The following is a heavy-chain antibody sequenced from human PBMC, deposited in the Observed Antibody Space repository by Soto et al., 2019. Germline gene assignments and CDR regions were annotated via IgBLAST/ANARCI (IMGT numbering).Heavy chain of an antibody. Sequence: GGSLRLSCAASGFSFSSFAMTWVRQAPGKGLEWVSAISSGGDTRQYADSVKGRFTISRDNSKNTLYLQMNSLTVEDTAVYYCAKEQGRVAAALDYWGQGTLVTVSS. CDR3: AKEQGRVAAALDY. V-gene: IGHV3-23*01. J-gene: IGHJ4*02. CDR1: GFSFSSFA. CDR2: ISSGGDTR. D-gene: IGHD6-13*01.